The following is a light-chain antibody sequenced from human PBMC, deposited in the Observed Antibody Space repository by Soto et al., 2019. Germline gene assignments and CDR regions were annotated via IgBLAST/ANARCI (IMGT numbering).Light chain of an antibody. V-gene: IGKV3-20*01. CDR3: QQYGVSPT. Sequence: EIVLTQSPGTLSLSPGERATLSCRARQTISNTFLAWYQQRPGQAPRLLIYGASGRAAGIPDRFSGSGSGTDFTLSISRLEPEDFAVYYCQQYGVSPTFGGGTKVEIK. J-gene: IGKJ4*01. CDR1: QTISNTF. CDR2: GAS.